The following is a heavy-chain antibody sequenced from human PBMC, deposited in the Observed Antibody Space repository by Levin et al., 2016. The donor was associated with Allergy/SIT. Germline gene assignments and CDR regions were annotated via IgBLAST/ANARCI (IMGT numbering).Heavy chain of an antibody. Sequence: SETLSLTCTVSGGSFSRYYWSWIRQSAGKGLEWIGRFHASGSTYNPSLKSRVTMSLDKSNNQLSLMLTSVTAADTAVYYCAKYAGGAHDIWGPGTVVTVSA. CDR1: GGSFSRYY. D-gene: IGHD1-26*01. CDR2: FHASGST. V-gene: IGHV4-4*07. CDR3: AKYAGGAHDI. J-gene: IGHJ3*02.